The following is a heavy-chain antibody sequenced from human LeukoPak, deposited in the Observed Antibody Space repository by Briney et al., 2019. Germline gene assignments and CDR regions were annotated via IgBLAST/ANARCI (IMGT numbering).Heavy chain of an antibody. CDR2: IYTDGTT. CDR1: GFTSNY. V-gene: IGHV3-53*01. D-gene: IGHD5-24*01. J-gene: IGHJ4*02. CDR3: ASDGYNYFEF. Sequence: PGGSLRLACAASGFTSNYMSWVRQAPGKGLEWISLIYTDGTTTFYADSVKGRFTLSRDNSKNTFYLQMNGLRPEDTAAYYCASDGYNYFEFWGQGTLVIVSS.